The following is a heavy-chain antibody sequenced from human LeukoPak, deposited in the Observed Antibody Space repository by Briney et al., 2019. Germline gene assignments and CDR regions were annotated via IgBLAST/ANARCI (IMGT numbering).Heavy chain of an antibody. CDR1: GYTFTSYG. CDR3: ARVVRRIFEENYGMDV. V-gene: IGHV1-18*01. CDR2: ISAYNGNT. Sequence: ASVKVSCKASGYTFTSYGISWVRQAPGQGLEWMGWISAYNGNTNYAQKLQGRVTMTTDTSQSTAYMELRSLRSDDTAVYYCARVVRRIFEENYGMDVWGQGTTVTVSS. J-gene: IGHJ6*02. D-gene: IGHD3-3*01.